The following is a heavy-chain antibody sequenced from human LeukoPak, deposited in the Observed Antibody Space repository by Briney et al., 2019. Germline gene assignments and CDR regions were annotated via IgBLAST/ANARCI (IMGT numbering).Heavy chain of an antibody. D-gene: IGHD6-6*01. CDR3: ATGGYSSSYGMDV. CDR1: GFTFSDFA. CDR2: ISTSSSYI. Sequence: GGSLRLSCAASGFTFSDFAMKWVRKAPGKALEWVSSISTSSSYIYYADSVKGRFTISRDNAKNSLYLQMNSLRAEDTAVYYCATGGYSSSYGMDVWGQGTTVTVSS. V-gene: IGHV3-21*01. J-gene: IGHJ6*02.